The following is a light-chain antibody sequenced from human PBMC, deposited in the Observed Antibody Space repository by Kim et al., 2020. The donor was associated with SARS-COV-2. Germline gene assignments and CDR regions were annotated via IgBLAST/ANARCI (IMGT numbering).Light chain of an antibody. J-gene: IGKJ1*01. V-gene: IGKV1-5*03. Sequence: SIGDRVTITCRASQNANTWLAWYQRKPGKAPKHLIYAASTLESGVPSRFSGRGSGTQFTLTISSMQPDDVATYYCQQYNADSPRTFGQGTRVDIK. CDR3: QQYNADSPRT. CDR2: AAS. CDR1: QNANTW.